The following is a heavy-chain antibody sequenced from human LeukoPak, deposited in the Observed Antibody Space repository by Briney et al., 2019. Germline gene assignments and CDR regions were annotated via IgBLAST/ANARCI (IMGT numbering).Heavy chain of an antibody. Sequence: SVKVSCKASGFTFTISAMQWVRQARGQRLEWIGWIVVGSGNTNYAQKFQERVTITRDMSTSTAYMELSSLRSEDTAVYYCAAVALTPRIAVAGGYWGQGTLVTVSS. CDR1: GFTFTISA. J-gene: IGHJ4*02. CDR2: IVVGSGNT. CDR3: AAVALTPRIAVAGGY. D-gene: IGHD6-19*01. V-gene: IGHV1-58*02.